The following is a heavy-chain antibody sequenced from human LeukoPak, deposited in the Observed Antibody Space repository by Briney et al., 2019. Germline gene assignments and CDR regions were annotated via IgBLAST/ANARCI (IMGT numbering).Heavy chain of an antibody. CDR1: GFTFSSYA. J-gene: IGHJ4*02. Sequence: GGSLRLSCAASGFTFSSYAMSWVRQAPGKGLEWVPAISGSGGSTYYADSVKGRFTISRDNSKNTLYLQMNSLRAEDTAVYYCAKGFRGGYYDSSGYYQTYYFDYWGQGTLVTVSS. CDR3: AKGFRGGYYDSSGYYQTYYFDY. D-gene: IGHD3-22*01. V-gene: IGHV3-23*01. CDR2: ISGSGGST.